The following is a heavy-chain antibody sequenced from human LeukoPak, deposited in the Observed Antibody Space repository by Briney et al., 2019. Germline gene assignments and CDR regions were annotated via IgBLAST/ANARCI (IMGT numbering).Heavy chain of an antibody. CDR1: GGSIRSSYYY. Sequence: SETLSLTCTVSGGSIRSSYYYWGWIRQPPGKGLEWIGSIYDSGSTYYNPSLKSRVTISVDTSKNQFSLKLSSVTAADTAVYYCARDYSVDNDAFDIWGQGTMVTVSS. CDR2: IYDSGST. J-gene: IGHJ3*02. CDR3: ARDYSVDNDAFDI. V-gene: IGHV4-39*07. D-gene: IGHD5-12*01.